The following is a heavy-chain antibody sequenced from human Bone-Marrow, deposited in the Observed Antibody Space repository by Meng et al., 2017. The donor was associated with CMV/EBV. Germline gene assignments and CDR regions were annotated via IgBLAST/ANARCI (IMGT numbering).Heavy chain of an antibody. CDR2: ISGASGTI. J-gene: IGHJ6*02. D-gene: IGHD2-2*01. CDR3: ARPHCSSTSCYRYYYYGMDV. V-gene: IGHV3-48*04. CDR1: GLTFSDYA. Sequence: GESLKISCAASGLTFSDYAMNWVRQPPGKGLEWLSYISGASGTIYYADSVKGRITISRDNGKKSVYLQMNSLRAEDTAVYYCARPHCSSTSCYRYYYYGMDVWGQGTTVTVSS.